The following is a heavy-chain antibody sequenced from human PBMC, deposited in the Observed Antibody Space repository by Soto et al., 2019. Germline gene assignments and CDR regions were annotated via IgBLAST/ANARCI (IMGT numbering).Heavy chain of an antibody. D-gene: IGHD3-22*01. CDR3: AKDPYDSSGYYHDY. CDR2: ISGSDGTT. CDR1: GFTFSSYA. V-gene: IGHV3-23*01. J-gene: IGHJ4*02. Sequence: AGSLRLSCAASGFTFSSYAMTWVRQAPGKGLEWVSAISGSDGTTYYADSVKGRFTISRDNSKNTLYLQMNSLRAEDTAVYYCAKDPYDSSGYYHDYWGQGTLVTVSS.